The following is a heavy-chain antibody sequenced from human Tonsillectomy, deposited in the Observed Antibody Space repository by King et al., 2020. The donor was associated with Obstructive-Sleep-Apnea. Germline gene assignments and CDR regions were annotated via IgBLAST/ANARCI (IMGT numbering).Heavy chain of an antibody. CDR1: GFTFSNAW. J-gene: IGHJ4*02. CDR2: INSKTNGGTT. CDR3: STEDD. Sequence: VQLVESGGGLVKPGGSLRLSCAASGFTFSNAWMSWVRQAPGKGLEWVGRINSKTNGGTTDYAAPVKGRVTISRDDSKNTLYLQMNSLKIEDTAIYYCSTEDDWGQGTLVTVSS. V-gene: IGHV3-15*01.